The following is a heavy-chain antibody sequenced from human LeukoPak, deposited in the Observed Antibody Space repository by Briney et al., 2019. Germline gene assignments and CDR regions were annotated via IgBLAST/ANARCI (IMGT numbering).Heavy chain of an antibody. CDR3: AGPGGYSYGRDGFDC. CDR2: IIPIFGIA. D-gene: IGHD5-18*01. J-gene: IGHJ4*02. Sequence: SVKALCKASWSTFNSYSISWVRQAPGQGLEWVGRIIPIFGIANHAQKFQGRVTITADKSTSTAYMKLSRLRSEDTAVYYCAGPGGYSYGRDGFDCWGQGTLVTVSS. CDR1: WSTFNSYS. V-gene: IGHV1-69*02.